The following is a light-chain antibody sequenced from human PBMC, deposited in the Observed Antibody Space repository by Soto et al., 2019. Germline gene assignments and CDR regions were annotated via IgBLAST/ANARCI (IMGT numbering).Light chain of an antibody. CDR1: QTVSKY. CDR2: DAS. V-gene: IGKV3-11*01. J-gene: IGKJ4*01. Sequence: ENVLTQSPATLSLSPGERATLSCRANQTVSKYLVWYQQKPGQAPRLLIYDASNRATGIPARFSGSGSGTDFTLTISSLEPEDFAVYYCQQRSNWPLTFGGGTKV. CDR3: QQRSNWPLT.